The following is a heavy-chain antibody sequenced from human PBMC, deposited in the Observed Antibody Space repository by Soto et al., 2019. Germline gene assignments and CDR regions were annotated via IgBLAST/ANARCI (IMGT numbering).Heavy chain of an antibody. CDR3: ATRLPSDF. J-gene: IGHJ4*02. CDR2: IDPNTGDT. V-gene: IGHV1-2*02. D-gene: IGHD6-25*01. CDR1: GYTFTGFH. Sequence: SCKASGYTFTGFHIFWVRQAPGRGLEWVGWIDPNTGDTSYAQNLQGRVTLTRDTSISTAYLELSSLRPDDTAVYYCATRLPSDFWGQGTPVTAPQ.